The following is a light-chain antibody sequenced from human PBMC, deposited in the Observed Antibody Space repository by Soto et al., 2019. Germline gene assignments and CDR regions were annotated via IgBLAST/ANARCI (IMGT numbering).Light chain of an antibody. Sequence: CVLKQPASGTGSPGQSSTIFCTRTSSDVGGYNYVYWYQHHPGKVPKLLIYDVANRPSGVSDRFSGSKSGNTASLTISGLQAEDEADYYCNSYTGSSTYVFGTGTKVTVL. V-gene: IGLV2-14*03. CDR3: NSYTGSSTYV. J-gene: IGLJ1*01. CDR1: SSDVGGYNY. CDR2: DVA.